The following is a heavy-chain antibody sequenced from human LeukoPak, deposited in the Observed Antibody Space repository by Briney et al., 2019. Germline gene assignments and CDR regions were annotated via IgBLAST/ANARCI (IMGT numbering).Heavy chain of an antibody. J-gene: IGHJ4*02. V-gene: IGHV1-24*01. CDR3: ATEYSSGWYGGFDY. Sequence: ASVKVSCKVSGYTLTELSMHWVRQAPGKGREWMGGFDPEDGETIYAQKFQGRVTMTEDTSTDTAYMELSSLRSEDTAVYYCATEYSSGWYGGFDYWGQGTLVTVSS. CDR2: FDPEDGET. CDR1: GYTLTELS. D-gene: IGHD6-19*01.